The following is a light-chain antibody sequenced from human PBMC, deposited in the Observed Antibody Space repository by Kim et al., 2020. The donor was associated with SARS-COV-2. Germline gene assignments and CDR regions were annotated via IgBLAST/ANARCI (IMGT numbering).Light chain of an antibody. Sequence: SPGERATLSCRASQSISSTYLAWYQQKPGQAPRLLIYGASSRVTGIPDRFSGSRSGTDFTLTISRLEPEDFAVYYCQQYGSSPPYTFGQGTKLEI. J-gene: IGKJ2*01. CDR1: QSISSTY. CDR3: QQYGSSPPYT. CDR2: GAS. V-gene: IGKV3-20*01.